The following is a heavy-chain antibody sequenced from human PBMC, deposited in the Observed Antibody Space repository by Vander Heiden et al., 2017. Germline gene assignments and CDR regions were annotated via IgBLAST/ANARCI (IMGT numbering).Heavy chain of an antibody. Sequence: EVQLVESGGGLVQPGGSLRLSCAAYGFPLSDYWMSWVRQAPGRGLEWVANIKRDGSEEYYVDSVRGRFTVSRDNAKNSLYLQMNSLRAEDTALYYCAVGVGTYTVYFHPWGQGTLVTVSS. J-gene: IGHJ1*01. CDR1: GFPLSDYW. V-gene: IGHV3-7*01. CDR2: IKRDGSEE. D-gene: IGHD1-26*01. CDR3: AVGVGTYTVYFHP.